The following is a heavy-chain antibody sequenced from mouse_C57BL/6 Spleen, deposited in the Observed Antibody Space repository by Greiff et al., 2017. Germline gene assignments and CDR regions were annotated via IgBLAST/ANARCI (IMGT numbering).Heavy chain of an antibody. CDR1: GYTFTDYE. V-gene: IGHV1-15*01. Sequence: QVQLQQSGAELVRPGASVTLSCKASGYTFTDYEMHWVKQTPVHGLEWIGAIDPETGGTAYNQKFKGKAILTADKSSGTAYMELRSLTSEDSAVYYCTREDPHYALDYWGQGTSVTVSS. J-gene: IGHJ4*01. CDR2: IDPETGGT. CDR3: TREDPHYALDY.